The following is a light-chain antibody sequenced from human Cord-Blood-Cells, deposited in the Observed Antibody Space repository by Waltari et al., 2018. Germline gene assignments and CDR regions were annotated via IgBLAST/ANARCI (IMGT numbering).Light chain of an antibody. Sequence: QSALTQPASVSGSPGQSITISCTGTSSDVGGYNYVSWYQQQPGKAPKLMIYDVSKRPSRVSNRFSGSKYGNTASLTISGLQAEDEAAYYCSSYTSSSLVFGGGTKLTVL. J-gene: IGLJ2*01. CDR2: DVS. CDR3: SSYTSSSLV. CDR1: SSDVGGYNY. V-gene: IGLV2-14*01.